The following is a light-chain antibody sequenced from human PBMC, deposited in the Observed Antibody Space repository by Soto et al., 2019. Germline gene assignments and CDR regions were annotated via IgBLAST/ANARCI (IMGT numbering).Light chain of an antibody. CDR3: HQRQSWPRT. CDR2: QTS. CDR1: QYINPR. J-gene: IGKJ1*01. Sequence: MTQSPFTLSASLGDRVTLXXRASQYINPRLAWYQHRPGQAPRVXIYQTSIRAAGIPARFSASGTGTDFTLTISDVQPEDFAVYYCHQRQSWPRTFGQGTKVDIK. V-gene: IGKV3D-15*03.